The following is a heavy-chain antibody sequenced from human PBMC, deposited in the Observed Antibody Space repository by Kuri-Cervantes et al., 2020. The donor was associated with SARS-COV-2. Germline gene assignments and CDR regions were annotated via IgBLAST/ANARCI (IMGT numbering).Heavy chain of an antibody. V-gene: IGHV3-30*03. J-gene: IGHJ4*02. CDR1: GFTFSNYG. CDR3: ARETPEHSSSWFDY. D-gene: IGHD6-13*01. CDR2: ISYAETTL. Sequence: GGSLRLSCAASGFTFSNYGMHWVRQAPGKGLEWLSIISYAETTLYADSVKGRFTTSRDNSKDILFLEMNNLRPEDTAVYFCARETPEHSSSWFDYWGQGSLVTVSS.